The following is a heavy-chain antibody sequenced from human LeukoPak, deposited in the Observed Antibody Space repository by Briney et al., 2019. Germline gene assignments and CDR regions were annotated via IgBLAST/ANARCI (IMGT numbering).Heavy chain of an antibody. D-gene: IGHD1-1*01. CDR2: IRSKAYGETA. Sequence: GGSLRLSCTASGFTFGDYAMSWIRQAPGKGLEWVGFIRSKAYGETADYAASVKGRFTISRDDSKAIAYLQINSLKTVDTAVYHCTRDRGAYNLYDYWGQGTLVAVSS. CDR1: GFTFGDYA. CDR3: TRDRGAYNLYDY. J-gene: IGHJ4*02. V-gene: IGHV3-49*03.